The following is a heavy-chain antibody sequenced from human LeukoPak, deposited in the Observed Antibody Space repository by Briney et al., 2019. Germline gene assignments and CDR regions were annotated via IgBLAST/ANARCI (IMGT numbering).Heavy chain of an antibody. Sequence: ASMKVSCKASGYTFSRYGITWVRQASGQGLEWMGWITAYDGNTNFAQNFQARVTMTTDTSTNTAYMELRSLRSDDTAVYYCARQSFIAGDNWNYVLNGDDALDIWGQGTMVTVSS. CDR3: ARQSFIAGDNWNYVLNGDDALDI. D-gene: IGHD1-7*01. CDR2: ITAYDGNT. V-gene: IGHV1-18*01. CDR1: GYTFSRYG. J-gene: IGHJ3*02.